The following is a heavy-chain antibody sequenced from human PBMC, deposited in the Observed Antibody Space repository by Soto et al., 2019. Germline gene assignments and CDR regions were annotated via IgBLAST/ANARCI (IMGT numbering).Heavy chain of an antibody. CDR2: TYYRSKWYD. CDR1: VDSVSSNTVA. Sequence: SQTLSLTCAISVDSVSSNTVAWNWIRQSPSRGLEWLGRTYYRSKWYDDYAESVKSRITINTDTSKNQFSLHLNSVPLEDTAVYSCARSWFWHQVHWFYSWGQGTLVTVSS. D-gene: IGHD3-3*01. CDR3: ARSWFWHQVHWFYS. V-gene: IGHV6-1*01. J-gene: IGHJ5*01.